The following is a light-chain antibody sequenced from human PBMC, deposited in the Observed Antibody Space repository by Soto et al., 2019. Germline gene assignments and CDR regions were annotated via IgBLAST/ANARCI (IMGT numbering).Light chain of an antibody. CDR3: QTWSTGIRV. V-gene: IGLV4-69*01. J-gene: IGLJ3*02. CDR2: LNSGGSH. Sequence: QSVLTQSPSASASLGASVNLTCTLSSGHSNYAIAWHQQQPEKGPRYLMKLNSGGSHIKADGIPDRFSGSSSGAERYLTISSLQSEDEADYYCQTWSTGIRVFGGGTKLTVL. CDR1: SGHSNYA.